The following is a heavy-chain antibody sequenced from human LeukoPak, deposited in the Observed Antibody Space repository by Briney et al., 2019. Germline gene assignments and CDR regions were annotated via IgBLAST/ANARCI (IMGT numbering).Heavy chain of an antibody. CDR2: ISGSDGST. CDR1: GFTFSSYA. J-gene: IGHJ4*02. Sequence: PGGSLRLSCAASGFTFSSYAMSWVRQALGKGLEWFSAISGSDGSTYYADSVKGRFTISRDNSKNTLYLQMNSLRVEDTAVYYCAKFVGSGWYNFDYWGQGTLITVSS. CDR3: AKFVGSGWYNFDY. V-gene: IGHV3-23*01. D-gene: IGHD6-19*01.